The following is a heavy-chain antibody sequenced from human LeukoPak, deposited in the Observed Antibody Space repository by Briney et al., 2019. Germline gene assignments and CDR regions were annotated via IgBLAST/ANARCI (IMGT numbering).Heavy chain of an antibody. CDR1: GFTFSSYA. CDR3: AKDTSIGKYCTNGVCSPFDY. CDR2: ISDSGDYT. Sequence: GGSPTLSCAGPGFTFSSYAMSWVRQAPGQGLDWVSVISDSGDYTSYADSVRGRFTISRDNSRNTLYLQMISLRPEDTAVYYCAKDTSIGKYCTNGVCSPFDYWGQGTLVTVSS. D-gene: IGHD2-8*01. J-gene: IGHJ4*02. V-gene: IGHV3-23*01.